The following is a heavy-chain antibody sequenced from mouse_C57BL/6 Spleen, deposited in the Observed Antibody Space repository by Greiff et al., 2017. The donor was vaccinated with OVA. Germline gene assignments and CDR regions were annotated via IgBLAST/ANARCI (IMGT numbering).Heavy chain of an antibody. D-gene: IGHD2-5*01. CDR1: GYTFTDYY. Sequence: VQLQQSGPELVKPGASVKISCKASGYTFTDYYMNWVKQSHGKSLEWIGDINPNNGGTSYNQKFKGKATLTVDKSSSTAYMELRSLTSEDSAVYYCARRGDLYSNFAWFAYWGQGTLVTVSA. CDR3: ARRGDLYSNFAWFAY. CDR2: INPNNGGT. J-gene: IGHJ3*01. V-gene: IGHV1-26*01.